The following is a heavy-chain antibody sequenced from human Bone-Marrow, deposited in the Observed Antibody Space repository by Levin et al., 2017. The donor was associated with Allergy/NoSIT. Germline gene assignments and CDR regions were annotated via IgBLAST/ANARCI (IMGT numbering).Heavy chain of an antibody. CDR1: GILFSSYD. D-gene: IGHD3-22*01. J-gene: IGHJ6*02. Sequence: GGSLRLSCAASGILFSSYDMNWVRQAPGKGLEWVSSISAGGNYIYYADSVKGRFTISRDNAKNSLFLQMNSLRAEDTAVYYCASWAMYHYDRSAFDYFYTLWTSGAKGPRSPSP. CDR3: ASWAMYHYDRSAFDYFYTLWTS. V-gene: IGHV3-21*01. CDR2: ISAGGNYI.